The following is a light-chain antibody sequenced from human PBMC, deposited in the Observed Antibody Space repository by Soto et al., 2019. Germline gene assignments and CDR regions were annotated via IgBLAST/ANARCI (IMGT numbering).Light chain of an antibody. CDR1: QSISSY. CDR2: AAS. V-gene: IGKV1-39*01. Sequence: DIQMTQSPSSLSASVGDRVTITCRASQSISSYLNWYQQKPGKSPKLLIYAASSLQSGVPSRFSGSGSGTDFTLTISSLQPEDFATYYYKPSYSTPQTFGQGKKVEIQ. J-gene: IGKJ1*01. CDR3: KPSYSTPQT.